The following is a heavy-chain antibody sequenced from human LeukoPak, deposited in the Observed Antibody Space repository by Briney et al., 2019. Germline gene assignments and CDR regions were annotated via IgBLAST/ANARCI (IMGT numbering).Heavy chain of an antibody. J-gene: IGHJ4*02. V-gene: IGHV3-11*01. Sequence: GGSLSLSCAASGFTFSDSYMSWIRQAPGPGLEWVSYISRGGSTLYSADSVKGRFTISRDNAKNSLYLQMNNLRAEDTAVYYCARDGDRGYWGQGTLVTVSS. CDR1: GFTFSDSY. CDR2: ISRGGSTL. CDR3: ARDGDRGY. D-gene: IGHD3-10*01.